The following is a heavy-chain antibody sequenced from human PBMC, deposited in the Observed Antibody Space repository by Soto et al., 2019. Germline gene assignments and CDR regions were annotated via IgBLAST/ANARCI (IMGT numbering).Heavy chain of an antibody. CDR2: IYYSGST. Sequence: MTSETLSLTCTVSGGSISSYYWSWIRQPPGKGLEWIGYIYYSGSTNYNPSLKSRVTISVDTSKNQFSLKLSSVTAADTAVYYCASQYRGLYGSGSYYEKGFDYWGQGTLVTVSS. J-gene: IGHJ4*02. CDR3: ASQYRGLYGSGSYYEKGFDY. CDR1: GGSISSYY. D-gene: IGHD3-10*01. V-gene: IGHV4-59*08.